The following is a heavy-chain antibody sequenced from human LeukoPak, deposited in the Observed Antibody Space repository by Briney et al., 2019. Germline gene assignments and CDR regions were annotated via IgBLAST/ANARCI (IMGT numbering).Heavy chain of an antibody. J-gene: IGHJ4*02. V-gene: IGHV4-39*07. D-gene: IGHD3-22*01. CDR3: ARVGSYDSSGYPPFDY. CDR1: GGSISTSYYY. CDR2: IHNSEST. Sequence: PSETLSLTCTVSGGSISTSYYYWGWIRQPPGKGLEWIGNIHNSESTYYNPSLKSQVTISVDTSKNQFSLKLSSVTAADTAVYYCARVGSYDSSGYPPFDYWGQGTLVTVSS.